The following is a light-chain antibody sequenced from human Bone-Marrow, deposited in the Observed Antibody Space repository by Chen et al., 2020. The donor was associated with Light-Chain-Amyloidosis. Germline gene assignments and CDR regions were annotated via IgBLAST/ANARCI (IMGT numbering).Light chain of an antibody. CDR3: QVWDRSSDRPV. J-gene: IGLJ3*02. CDR1: NIGCTS. Sequence: SYVRPQPSSVSVPPGRTARIAGGGNNIGCTSVHWYQQTPGQAPLLVVYDDSDRPSGIPERLSGSNSGNTATLTISRVEAGDEADYYCQVWDRSSDRPVFGGGTKLTVL. CDR2: DDS. V-gene: IGLV3-21*02.